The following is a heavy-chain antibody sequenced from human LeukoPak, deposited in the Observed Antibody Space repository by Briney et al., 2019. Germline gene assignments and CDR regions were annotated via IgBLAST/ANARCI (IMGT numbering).Heavy chain of an antibody. J-gene: IGHJ4*02. D-gene: IGHD4-17*01. CDR1: GGSISTNLYY. CDR3: ASLIPYGDYFDY. Sequence: SETLSLTCSVSGGSISTNLYYWGCIRQPPGKGLECIGAIYYSGSTYYNPSLKSRVTISVDTSKNQFSLKLSSVTAADTAVYYCASLIPYGDYFDYLGQGTLVTVSS. CDR2: IYYSGST. V-gene: IGHV4-39*07.